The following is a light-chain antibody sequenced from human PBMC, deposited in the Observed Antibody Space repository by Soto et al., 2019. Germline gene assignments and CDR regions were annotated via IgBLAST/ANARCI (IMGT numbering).Light chain of an antibody. Sequence: DIQMTQSPSTLSASVGDRVTITCRASQSISSWLAWYQQKPGKAPKLLIYDASSLESGVPSRFSGSRSGTEFTLTISSLQPDDFATYYCQQYNSYSSITFGQGTRLEIK. CDR3: QQYNSYSSIT. CDR1: QSISSW. J-gene: IGKJ5*01. V-gene: IGKV1-5*01. CDR2: DAS.